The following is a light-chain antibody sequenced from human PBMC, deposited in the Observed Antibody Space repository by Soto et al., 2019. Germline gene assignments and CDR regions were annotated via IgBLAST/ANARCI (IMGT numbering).Light chain of an antibody. J-gene: IGLJ7*01. CDR3: ATWDDSLNGDV. CDR1: SSNIGGNT. Sequence: QSVLTQPPSASGTPGQRVTISCSGSSSNIGGNTVNWYQQLPGTAPTLLIYSNNQRPSGVPDRFSGSKSGTSASLAISGLQSEDEADYYCATWDDSLNGDVFGGGTQLTVL. CDR2: SNN. V-gene: IGLV1-44*01.